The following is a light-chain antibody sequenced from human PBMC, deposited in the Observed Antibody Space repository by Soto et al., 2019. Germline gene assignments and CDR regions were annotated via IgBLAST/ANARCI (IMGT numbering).Light chain of an antibody. Sequence: QSALTQPPSASGSPGQSVTISCTGTSSDVGGYNYVSWYQHHPGKAPKLMIYEVTKRPSGVPDRFSGSKSGNTASLTVSGLQAEDEADYYCTSYAGNNVVFGGGTKVTVL. CDR2: EVT. V-gene: IGLV2-8*01. J-gene: IGLJ2*01. CDR1: SSDVGGYNY. CDR3: TSYAGNNVV.